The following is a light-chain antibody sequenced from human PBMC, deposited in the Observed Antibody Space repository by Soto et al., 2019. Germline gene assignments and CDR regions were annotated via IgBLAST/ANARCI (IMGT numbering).Light chain of an antibody. J-gene: IGLJ3*02. CDR2: RNN. Sequence: QSVLTQPPSASGTPGQRVTISCSGSSSNIGSNAVHWYQQVPGTAPKLLIYRNNQRPSGVPDRFSGSRSGTSASLAISGLQSGDEADYFCAAWDDSLNGPVFGGGTKLTVL. CDR3: AAWDDSLNGPV. V-gene: IGLV1-44*01. CDR1: SSNIGSNA.